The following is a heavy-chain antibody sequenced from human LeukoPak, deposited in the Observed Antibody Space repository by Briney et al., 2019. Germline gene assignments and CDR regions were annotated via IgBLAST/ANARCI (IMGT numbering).Heavy chain of an antibody. CDR3: ARKNYDLAFDY. Sequence: PSETLSLTCTVSGGSIRSSSDNWGWIRQPPGKGLECIGSLYYSGSTYYNPSLKSRVTISVDTSKNQFSLKLSSVTAADTAVYYCARKNYDLAFDYWGQGTLVTVSS. CDR2: LYYSGST. D-gene: IGHD3-3*01. J-gene: IGHJ4*02. CDR1: GGSIRSSSDN. V-gene: IGHV4-39*07.